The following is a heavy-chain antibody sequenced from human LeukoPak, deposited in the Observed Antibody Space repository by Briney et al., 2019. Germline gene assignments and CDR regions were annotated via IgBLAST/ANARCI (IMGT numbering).Heavy chain of an antibody. J-gene: IGHJ3*02. CDR1: GYTFTSYG. V-gene: IGHV1-18*01. Sequence: GASVKVSCKASGYTFTSYGISWVRQAPGQGLEWMGWISAYNGNTNYAQKLQGRVTMTTDTSTSTAYMELRSLRSDDTAVYYCARVPLRFDSPDTYDIWGQGTMVTVSS. D-gene: IGHD3-22*01. CDR3: ARVPLRFDSPDTYDI. CDR2: ISAYNGNT.